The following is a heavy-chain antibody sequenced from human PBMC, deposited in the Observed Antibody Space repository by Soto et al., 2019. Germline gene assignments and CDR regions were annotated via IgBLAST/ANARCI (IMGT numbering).Heavy chain of an antibody. V-gene: IGHV4-38-2*01. J-gene: IGHJ4*02. CDR3: ARNTSTYFDS. Sequence: AETLSLTWPDSGYSLSDCDYWGWLRPAPGKGLEWIGSVYYSWSTHYEPSLRGRIAISVDTLKNQFSLRLPSVTAADTAMYFCARNTSTYFDSWGQGIPVTVSS. CDR1: GYSLSDCDY. CDR2: VYYSWST.